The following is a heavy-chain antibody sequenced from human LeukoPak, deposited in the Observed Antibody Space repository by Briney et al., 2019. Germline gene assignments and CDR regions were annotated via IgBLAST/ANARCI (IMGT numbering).Heavy chain of an antibody. J-gene: IGHJ4*02. Sequence: GGSLRLSCAASGFTFCSYAMHWVRQAPGKGLEWVAVISYDGSNKYYADSVKGRFTISRDNSKNTLYLQMNSLRAEGTAVYYCARDLVVGATYHYGFDYWGQGTLVTVSS. CDR2: ISYDGSNK. CDR3: ARDLVVGATYHYGFDY. V-gene: IGHV3-30-3*01. CDR1: GFTFCSYA. D-gene: IGHD1-26*01.